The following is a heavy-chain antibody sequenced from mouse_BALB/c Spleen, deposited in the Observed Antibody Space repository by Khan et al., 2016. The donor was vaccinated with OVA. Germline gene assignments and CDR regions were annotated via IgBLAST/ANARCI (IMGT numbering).Heavy chain of an antibody. Sequence: QVQLKQSGAELVRPGVSVKISCKGSGYTFTDFTVHWVKQSHAKSLEWIGVISTYYGDVTYNQNFKGKATMTVDKSSSTAYMELARLTSEASAINFGGRGGGGDRFAYWGQGTLVTVSA. CDR2: ISTYYGDV. V-gene: IGHV1S137*01. CDR1: GYTFTDFT. CDR3: GRGGGGDRFAY. J-gene: IGHJ3*01.